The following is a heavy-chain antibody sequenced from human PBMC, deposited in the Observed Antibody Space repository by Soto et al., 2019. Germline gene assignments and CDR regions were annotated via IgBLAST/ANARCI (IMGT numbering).Heavy chain of an antibody. J-gene: IGHJ5*02. Sequence: GGSLRLSCAASGYTFSSYSMNWVRQAPGKGLEWVSYISSSSSTIYYADSVKGRFTISRDNAKNSLYLQMNSLRDEDTAVYYCARDAPFPYSSRQTAGDNWFDPWGQGTLVTVSS. D-gene: IGHD6-13*01. CDR2: ISSSSSTI. V-gene: IGHV3-48*02. CDR3: ARDAPFPYSSRQTAGDNWFDP. CDR1: GYTFSSYS.